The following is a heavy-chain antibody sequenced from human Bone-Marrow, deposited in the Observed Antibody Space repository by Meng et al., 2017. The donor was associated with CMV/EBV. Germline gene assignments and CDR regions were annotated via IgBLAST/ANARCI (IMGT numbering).Heavy chain of an antibody. V-gene: IGHV4-34*01. CDR1: GGSFSGYY. CDR2: INHSGST. CDR3: ARRITMVRGFDRFDY. J-gene: IGHJ4*02. Sequence: SETLSLTCAVYGGSFSGYYWSWIRQPPGKGLEWIGEINHSGSTNYNPSLKSRVTISVDTSKNQFSLKLSSVTAADTAVYYCARRITMVRGFDRFDYWGQGTRVTVSS. D-gene: IGHD3-10*01.